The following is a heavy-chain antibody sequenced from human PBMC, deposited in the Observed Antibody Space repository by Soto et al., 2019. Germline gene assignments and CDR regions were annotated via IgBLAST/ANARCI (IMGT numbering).Heavy chain of an antibody. CDR1: GFTFSTYA. Sequence: VGSLRLSCATSGFTFSTYAMHWVRQAPGKGLEYVSAISSNGRSTYYANSVKGRFTISRDNSKNTLYLQMDSLRAEDMAVYYCARARCTNGVCYAPSDYWGQGTLVTVSS. J-gene: IGHJ4*02. D-gene: IGHD2-8*01. V-gene: IGHV3-64*01. CDR3: ARARCTNGVCYAPSDY. CDR2: ISSNGRST.